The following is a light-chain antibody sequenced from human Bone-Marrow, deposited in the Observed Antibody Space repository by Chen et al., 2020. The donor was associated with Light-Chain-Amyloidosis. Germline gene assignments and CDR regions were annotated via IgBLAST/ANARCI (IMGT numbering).Light chain of an antibody. CDR2: DDS. Sequence: SYVLTQPSSVSVAPGQTATIACGGNNIGSTSVHWYQQTPGQAPLLVVYDDSDRPPGIPERLSGSNSGNTATLTIGRVEAGDEADDYCQVWDRSSDRPVFGGGTKLTVL. V-gene: IGLV3-21*02. J-gene: IGLJ3*02. CDR1: NIGSTS. CDR3: QVWDRSSDRPV.